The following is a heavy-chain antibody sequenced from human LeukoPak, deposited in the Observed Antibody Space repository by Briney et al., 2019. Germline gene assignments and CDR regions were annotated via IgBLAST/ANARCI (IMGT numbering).Heavy chain of an antibody. CDR3: ASILDSAWGELGY. D-gene: IGHD6-19*01. V-gene: IGHV3-30*02. CDR2: IRSDGSNK. CDR1: GFTFSSYG. J-gene: IGHJ4*02. Sequence: GGSLRLSCAASGFTFSSYGMHWVRQAPGKGLEWMAFIRSDGSNKYYADSVKGRFTISRDNSKNTLYLQMNSLRAEDTAVYYCASILDSAWGELGYWGQGTLVTVSS.